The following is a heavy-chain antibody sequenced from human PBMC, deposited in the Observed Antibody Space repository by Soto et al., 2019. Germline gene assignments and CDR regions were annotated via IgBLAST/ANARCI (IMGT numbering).Heavy chain of an antibody. CDR3: ARIGGGYYFDY. Sequence: TGGSLRLSCAASGFTVSSNYMSWVRQAPGKGLEWVSVIYSGGSTYYADSVKGRFTISRDNSKNTLYLQMNSLRAEDTAVYYCARIGGGYYFDYWGQGTLVTVSS. D-gene: IGHD3-16*01. J-gene: IGHJ4*02. CDR2: IYSGGST. CDR1: GFTVSSNY. V-gene: IGHV3-53*01.